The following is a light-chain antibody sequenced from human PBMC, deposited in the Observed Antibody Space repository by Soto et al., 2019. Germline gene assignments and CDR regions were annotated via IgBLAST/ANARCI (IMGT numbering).Light chain of an antibody. CDR1: QTINNNY. J-gene: IGKJ4*01. V-gene: IGKV3-20*01. Sequence: IILTQSPGTLSLSPGERVTLSCKASQTINNNYVAWYQQRPGRAPRLLVYGASARATGIPDRFRGSGAGTDFTLTISRLEPEGFAVYYCQHHGDLIGFGGGTKV. CDR3: QHHGDLIG. CDR2: GAS.